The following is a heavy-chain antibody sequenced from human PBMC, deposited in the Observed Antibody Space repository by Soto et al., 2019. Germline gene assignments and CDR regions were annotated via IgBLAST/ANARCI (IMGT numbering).Heavy chain of an antibody. J-gene: IGHJ5*01. D-gene: IGHD3-3*01. V-gene: IGHV4-31*03. Sequence: SETLSLTCTVSGDAISSGGNYWSWIRQRPGKGLEWIGFIYHSGTTQYNPSLKSRLTISVDTSKNQFSLKLTSVTAADTALYYCAREATTIFGVVKVSGNWFDSWGQGXLVTVYS. CDR1: GDAISSGGNY. CDR2: IYHSGTT. CDR3: AREATTIFGVVKVSGNWFDS.